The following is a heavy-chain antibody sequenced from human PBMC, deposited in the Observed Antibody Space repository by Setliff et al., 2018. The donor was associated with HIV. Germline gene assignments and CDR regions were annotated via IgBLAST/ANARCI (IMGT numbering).Heavy chain of an antibody. V-gene: IGHV1-2*06. D-gene: IGHD2-2*01. Sequence: KVSCKASGYSFTGYYVNWVRQAPGQGLEWMGRINPKSGATNLAQKFQGRVTLTRDTSVTTVYMELTSLRSDDTAVYYCARKDGVGYCDSNSCYGIGPIDFWGQGSLVTSPQ. CDR1: GYSFTGYY. CDR2: INPKSGAT. J-gene: IGHJ4*02. CDR3: ARKDGVGYCDSNSCYGIGPIDF.